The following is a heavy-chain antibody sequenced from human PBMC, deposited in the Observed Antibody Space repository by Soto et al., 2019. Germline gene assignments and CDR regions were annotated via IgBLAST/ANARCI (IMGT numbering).Heavy chain of an antibody. CDR3: ARDGAAYHYDSSGYYLDY. CDR1: GFTFSSYS. D-gene: IGHD3-22*01. CDR2: ISSSSSTI. J-gene: IGHJ4*02. V-gene: IGHV3-48*02. Sequence: GESLKISCAASGFTFSSYSMNWVRQAPGKGLEWVSYISSSSSTIYYADSVKGRFTISRDNAKNSLYLQMNSLRDEDTAVYYCARDGAAYHYDSSGYYLDYWGQGTLVTVSS.